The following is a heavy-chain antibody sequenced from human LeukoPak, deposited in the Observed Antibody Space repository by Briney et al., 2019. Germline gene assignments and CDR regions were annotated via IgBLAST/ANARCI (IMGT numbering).Heavy chain of an antibody. CDR3: AHSKRGGGYYINAFAV. J-gene: IGHJ3*01. CDR1: GASPSAYY. D-gene: IGHD1-26*01. Sequence: PSETLSLTCTVSGASPSAYYWSWIRQPPGKGLEWIGYSYSGGNAKYNPSLKSRVTISIDTSENQFSLRLTSVTAADTAIYFCAHSKRGGGYYINAFAVWGQGALVTISS. CDR2: SYSGGNA. V-gene: IGHV4-59*01.